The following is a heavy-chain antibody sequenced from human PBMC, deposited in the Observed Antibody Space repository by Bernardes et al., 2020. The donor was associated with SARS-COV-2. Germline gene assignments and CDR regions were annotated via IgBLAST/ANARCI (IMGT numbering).Heavy chain of an antibody. CDR2: ISYDGGNK. CDR3: AKDLSIAAADYYFDY. CDR1: GFTFSNYG. Sequence: GGSLTLSCAASGFTFSNYGMHWVRQAPGKGLEWVAVISYDGGNKYCADSVEGRFTISRDNSKNTLYLQMNSLGAEDTAVYYCAKDLSIAAADYYFDYWGQGTLVTVSS. J-gene: IGHJ4*02. D-gene: IGHD6-13*01. V-gene: IGHV3-30*18.